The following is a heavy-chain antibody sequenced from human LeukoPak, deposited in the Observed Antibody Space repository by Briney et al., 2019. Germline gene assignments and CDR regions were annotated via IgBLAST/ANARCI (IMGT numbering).Heavy chain of an antibody. CDR1: GGSISNYY. V-gene: IGHV4-59*01. CDR3: ARQSQYYYYGMDV. J-gene: IGHJ6*02. CDR2: IYYSGST. Sequence: PSETLSLTCTVSGGSISNYYWSWIRQPPGKGLEWIGYIYYSGSTNYNPSLKSRVTISVDTSKNQFSLKLSSVTAADTAVYYCARQSQYYYYGMDVWGQGTTVTVSS.